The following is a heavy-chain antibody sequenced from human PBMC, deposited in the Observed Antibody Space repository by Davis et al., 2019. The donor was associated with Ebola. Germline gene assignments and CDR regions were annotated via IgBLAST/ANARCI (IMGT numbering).Heavy chain of an antibody. D-gene: IGHD2-2*01. CDR3: AKGTDIVVVPAASLLWFGETAGEAYFDY. J-gene: IGHJ4*02. CDR1: GFTFSSYA. CDR2: ISGSGGST. V-gene: IGHV3-23*01. Sequence: GESLKISCAASGFTFSSYAMSWVRQAPGKGLEWVSAISGSGGSTYYADSVKGRFTISSDNSKNTLYLQMNSLRAEDTAVYYCAKGTDIVVVPAASLLWFGETAGEAYFDYWGQGTLVTVSS.